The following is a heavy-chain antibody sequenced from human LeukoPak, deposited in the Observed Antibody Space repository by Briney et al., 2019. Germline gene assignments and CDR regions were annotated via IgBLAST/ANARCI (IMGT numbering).Heavy chain of an antibody. J-gene: IGHJ4*02. V-gene: IGHV3-48*01. CDR3: ARDPHEYYYDSSGYLEGPFDY. CDR1: GFTFSSYS. Sequence: PGGSLRPSCAASGFTFSSYSMNWVRQAPGKGLEWVSYISSSSSTIYYADSVKGRFTISRDNAKNSLYLQMNSLRAEDTAVYYCARDPHEYYYDSSGYLEGPFDYWGQGTLVTVSS. D-gene: IGHD3-22*01. CDR2: ISSSSSTI.